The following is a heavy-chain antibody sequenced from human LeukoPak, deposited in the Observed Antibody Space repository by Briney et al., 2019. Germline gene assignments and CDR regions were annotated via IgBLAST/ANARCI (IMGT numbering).Heavy chain of an antibody. D-gene: IGHD4-17*01. Sequence: SQTLSLTCTVSGGSISSGSYYWRWIRQPAGKGLEWIGRIYTSGSTNYNPSLKSRVTISVDTSKNQFSLKLSSVTAADTAVYYCARDGGYGDYVNWFDPWGQGTLATVSS. CDR3: ARDGGYGDYVNWFDP. J-gene: IGHJ5*02. CDR1: GGSISSGSYY. CDR2: IYTSGST. V-gene: IGHV4-61*02.